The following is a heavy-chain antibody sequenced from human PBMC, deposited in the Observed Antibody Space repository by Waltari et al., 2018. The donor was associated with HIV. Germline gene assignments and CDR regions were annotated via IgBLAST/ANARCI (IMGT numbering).Heavy chain of an antibody. CDR1: GFTLNSVW. Sequence: EVQLVESGGDLLKPGGCLRLSCAASGFTLNSVWLSWVRQAPGEGLEWVCRIKTKGDGGATDYAAAVKGRFTISRDDSKNTVYLQMNSLKIEDTAVYYCTSEEDYGSGSHFDYWGQGTLVTVSS. CDR3: TSEEDYGSGSHFDY. D-gene: IGHD3-10*01. V-gene: IGHV3-15*01. CDR2: IKTKGDGGAT. J-gene: IGHJ4*02.